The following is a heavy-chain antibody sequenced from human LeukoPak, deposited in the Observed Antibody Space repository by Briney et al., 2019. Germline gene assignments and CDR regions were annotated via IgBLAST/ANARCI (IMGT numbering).Heavy chain of an antibody. CDR1: GFTFDDYA. D-gene: IGHD6-19*01. CDR3: ARDLGSSGFFDY. J-gene: IGHJ4*02. Sequence: GGSLRLSCAASGFTFDDYAMHWVRQAPGKGLEWVAIIWYDGSDKYYADSVKGRFTISRDNSRNTLYLQMNSLRAEDTAVYYCARDLGSSGFFDYWGQGTLVTVPP. V-gene: IGHV3-33*08. CDR2: IWYDGSDK.